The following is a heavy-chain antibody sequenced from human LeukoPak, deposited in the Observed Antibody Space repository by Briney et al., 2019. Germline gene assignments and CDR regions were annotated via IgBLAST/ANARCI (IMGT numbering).Heavy chain of an antibody. D-gene: IGHD2/OR15-2a*01. CDR1: GGSISSCY. V-gene: IGHV4-59*01. CDR3: ARGDFRFDY. J-gene: IGHJ4*02. Sequence: SETLSLTCTVSGGSISSCYWSWIRQPPGKGLEWIGYIYYSGSTNYNPSLKSRVTISADTSKNQFSLKLKSVTAADTAVYFCARGDFRFDYWGQGALVTVSS. CDR2: IYYSGST.